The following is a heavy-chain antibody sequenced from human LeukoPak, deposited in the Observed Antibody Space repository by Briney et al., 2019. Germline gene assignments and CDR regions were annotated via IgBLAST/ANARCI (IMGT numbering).Heavy chain of an antibody. CDR2: ISAYNGNT. CDR1: GYTFTSYG. CDR3: ARVPDVRTGYYYDY. J-gene: IGHJ4*02. Sequence: GASVNVSCKASGYTFTSYGISWVRQAPGQGLEWMGWISAYNGNTNYAQKLQGRVTMTTDTSTSTAYMELRSLGSDDTAVYYCARVPDVRTGYYYDYWGQGTLVTVSS. V-gene: IGHV1-18*01. D-gene: IGHD3/OR15-3a*01.